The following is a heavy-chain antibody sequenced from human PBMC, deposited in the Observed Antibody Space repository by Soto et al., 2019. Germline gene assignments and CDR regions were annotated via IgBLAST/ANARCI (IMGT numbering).Heavy chain of an antibody. CDR2: IYYSGST. J-gene: IGHJ6*02. CDR1: GGSISSYY. D-gene: IGHD3-16*01. CDR3: ARTWGVRFYYYGMDV. Sequence: QVQLQESGPGLVKPSETLSLTCTVSGGSISSYYWSWIRQPPGKGLEWIGYIYYSGSTNYNPPLKSRVTISVDTSKNQFSLKLSSVTAADTAVYYCARTWGVRFYYYGMDVWGLGTTVTVSS. V-gene: IGHV4-59*01.